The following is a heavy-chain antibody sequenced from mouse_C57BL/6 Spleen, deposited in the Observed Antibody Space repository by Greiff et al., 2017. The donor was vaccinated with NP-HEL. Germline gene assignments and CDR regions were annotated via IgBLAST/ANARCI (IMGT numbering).Heavy chain of an antibody. CDR2: IRNKANGYTT. CDR1: GFTFTDYY. Sequence: EVKLMESGGGLVQPGGSLSLSCAASGFTFTDYYMSWVRQPPGKALEWLGFIRNKANGYTTEYSASVKGRFTISRDNSQSILYLQMNALRAEDSATDYCARELTGSYWYFDVWGTGTTVTVSS. J-gene: IGHJ1*03. CDR3: ARELTGSYWYFDV. V-gene: IGHV7-3*01. D-gene: IGHD4-1*01.